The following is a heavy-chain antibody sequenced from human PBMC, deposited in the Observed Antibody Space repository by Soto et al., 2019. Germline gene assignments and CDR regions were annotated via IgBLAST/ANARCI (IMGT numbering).Heavy chain of an antibody. J-gene: IGHJ6*02. CDR1: GYNFISHS. V-gene: IGHV1-18*01. Sequence: QIQMVQSGGEVKKPGASVRVSCKTSGYNFISHSITWVRQAPGQGLEWMGRISAYNGNTNHAQKFQGRLTMTTDTSTSTAYMELRSLRADDTAVYYCARGAFCGGATGWRDMDVWGQGTTVTVSS. CDR3: ARGAFCGGATGWRDMDV. D-gene: IGHD2-21*01. CDR2: ISAYNGNT.